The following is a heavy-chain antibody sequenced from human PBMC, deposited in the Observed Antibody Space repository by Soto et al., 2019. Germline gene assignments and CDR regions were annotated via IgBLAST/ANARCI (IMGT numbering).Heavy chain of an antibody. CDR3: ARDGQHYYYMGV. Sequence: QVQLVQSGAEVKKPGSSVKVSCKASGGTFSSYTISWVRQAPGQGLEWMGRIIPILGIANYARKFQGRVTITADKSTSTAYMELSSLRSEDTAVYYCARDGQHYYYMGVWGKGTTVTVSS. J-gene: IGHJ6*03. CDR1: GGTFSSYT. V-gene: IGHV1-69*08. CDR2: IIPILGIA.